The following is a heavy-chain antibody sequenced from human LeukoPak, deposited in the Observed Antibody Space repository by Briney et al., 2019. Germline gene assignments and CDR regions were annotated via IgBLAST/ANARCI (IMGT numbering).Heavy chain of an antibody. V-gene: IGHV1-18*01. CDR1: GYTFTSYG. CDR3: ARWGYCSGGSCYATDRFYDY. Sequence: SVKVSCKASGYTFTSYGISWVRQAPGQALEWMGWISGYNGYTHYAHNLQGRVTMTRDTSISTAYMELSRLRSDDTAVYYCARWGYCSGGSCYATDRFYDYWGQGTLVTVSS. CDR2: ISGYNGYT. J-gene: IGHJ4*02. D-gene: IGHD2-15*01.